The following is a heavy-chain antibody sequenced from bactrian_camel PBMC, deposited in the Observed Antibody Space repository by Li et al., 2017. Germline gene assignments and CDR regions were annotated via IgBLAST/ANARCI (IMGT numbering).Heavy chain of an antibody. CDR2: IYTGGGRT. Sequence: VQLVESGGGSVQTGGTLRLSCTMTGYTPSQNVIGWFRQAPGKERERVAAIYTGGGRTFYHDSVKGRFTVSRDNAKNTLYLQMTSLKPEDTALYYCAARRYDCTGTIRPIEFDYWGQGTQVTVS. CDR1: GYTPSQNV. CDR3: AARRYDCTGTIRPIEFDY. D-gene: IGHD5*01. V-gene: IGHV3S54*01. J-gene: IGHJ4*01.